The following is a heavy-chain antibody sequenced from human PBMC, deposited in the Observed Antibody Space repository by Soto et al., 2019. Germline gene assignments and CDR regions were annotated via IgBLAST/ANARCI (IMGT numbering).Heavy chain of an antibody. CDR2: TYYRSKWYN. Sequence: SQTLSLTCAISGDSVSSNSAAWNWIRQPPSRGLEWLGRTYYRSKWYNDYAVSVKSRITINPDTSKNQFSLQLNSVTPEDTAVYYFARDYCSGGSCYSSNWFDPWGQGTLVTVSS. V-gene: IGHV6-1*01. CDR1: GDSVSSNSAA. CDR3: ARDYCSGGSCYSSNWFDP. J-gene: IGHJ5*02. D-gene: IGHD2-15*01.